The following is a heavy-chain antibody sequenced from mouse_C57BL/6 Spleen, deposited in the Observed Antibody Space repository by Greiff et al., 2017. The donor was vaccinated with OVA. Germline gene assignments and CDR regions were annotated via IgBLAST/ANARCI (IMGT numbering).Heavy chain of an antibody. J-gene: IGHJ3*01. Sequence: QVQLQQPGAELVMPGASVKLSCKASGYTFTSYWMHWVKQRPGQGLEWIGEIDPTDSDTNYNQKFKGKSTLTVDKSSSPAYMQLSSLTSEDSAVYYCARGDYPWFAYWGQGTLVTVSA. CDR2: IDPTDSDT. D-gene: IGHD5-5*01. V-gene: IGHV1-69*01. CDR3: ARGDYPWFAY. CDR1: GYTFTSYW.